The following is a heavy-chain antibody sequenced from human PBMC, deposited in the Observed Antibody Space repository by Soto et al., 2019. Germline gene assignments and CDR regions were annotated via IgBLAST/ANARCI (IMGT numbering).Heavy chain of an antibody. Sequence: LRLPCAGSGFSFSSDSFNWVRQAPGQGLEWVAYISSRSSLILYADSVRGRFVISRDNALNSLYLQMNSPRDEDTAIYYCARERGEYDSGWYIDRWGQGTPVTVSA. CDR1: GFSFSSDS. CDR2: ISSRSSLI. J-gene: IGHJ5*02. V-gene: IGHV3-21*06. CDR3: ARERGEYDSGWYIDR. D-gene: IGHD6-19*01.